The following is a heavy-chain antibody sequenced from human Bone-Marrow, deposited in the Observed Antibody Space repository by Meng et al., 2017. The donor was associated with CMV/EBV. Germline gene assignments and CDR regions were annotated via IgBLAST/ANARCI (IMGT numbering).Heavy chain of an antibody. CDR3: AKEENSGFLEWLSY. V-gene: IGHV3-9*01. Sequence: SLKISCAASGFTFSDYALHWVRQAPGKGLEWVSGINRKSDRIGYADSVKGRFTISRDNSKNTLYLQMNRLRAEDTAVYYCAKEENSGFLEWLSYWGQGTLVTVSS. CDR2: INRKSDRI. CDR1: GFTFSDYA. D-gene: IGHD3-3*01. J-gene: IGHJ4*02.